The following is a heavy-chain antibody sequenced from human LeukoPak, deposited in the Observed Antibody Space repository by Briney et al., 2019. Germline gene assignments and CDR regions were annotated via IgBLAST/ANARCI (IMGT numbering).Heavy chain of an antibody. V-gene: IGHV3-23*01. D-gene: IGHD2-21*01. CDR2: IRIGGGT. Sequence: GGSLRLSCAVSGFDLTTYAMTWVRQAPAKGLEWVSSIRIGGGTYYADSVKGRFTISRDNSKDTLYLQMDNLRADDTAVYYCAKHLGSHSFLFYYMDVWGTGTSVIVSS. CDR3: AKHLGSHSFLFYYMDV. CDR1: GFDLTTYA. J-gene: IGHJ6*03.